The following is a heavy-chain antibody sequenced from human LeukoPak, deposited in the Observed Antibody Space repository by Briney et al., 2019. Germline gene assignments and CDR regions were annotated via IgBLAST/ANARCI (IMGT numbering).Heavy chain of an antibody. D-gene: IGHD5-18*01. V-gene: IGHV4-39*07. Sequence: PSETLSLTCTVSGGSISSSSYYWGWIRQPPGKGLVWIGSIYYSGSTYYNPSLKSRVTISVDTSKNQFSLKLSSVTAADTAVYYCARTRGAGYSYGFNYYYYMDVWGKGTTVTVSS. CDR3: ARTRGAGYSYGFNYYYYMDV. J-gene: IGHJ6*03. CDR1: GGSISSSSYY. CDR2: IYYSGST.